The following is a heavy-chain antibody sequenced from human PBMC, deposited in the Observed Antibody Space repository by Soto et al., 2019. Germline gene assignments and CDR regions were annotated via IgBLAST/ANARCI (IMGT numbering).Heavy chain of an antibody. CDR2: ISYDGSYE. J-gene: IGHJ4*02. CDR1: GFTFSSQG. CDR3: AKDQWYCSGGSCNRIDY. V-gene: IGHV3-30*18. Sequence: QVQLVESGGGVVQPGRSLRLSCVASGFTFSSQGVHWVRQAPGKGLEWVAVISYDGSYEYYADSVKGRFTISRDNSKNTLYLQMYSLRAEDTAVYYCAKDQWYCSGGSCNRIDYWGQGTLATVSS. D-gene: IGHD2-15*01.